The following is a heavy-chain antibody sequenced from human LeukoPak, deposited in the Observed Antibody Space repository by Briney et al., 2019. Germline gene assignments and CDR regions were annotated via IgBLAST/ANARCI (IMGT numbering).Heavy chain of an antibody. CDR1: GDSISSSSHY. Sequence: SETLSLTCTVSGDSISSSSHYWGWIRQPPGKGLEWIGISYYSGSTYYNPSLGSRVTVSVDTSKNQLSLELTSVTAADTGVYYCARGIWNDYYFDYWGQRTLVTVSS. V-gene: IGHV4-39*02. J-gene: IGHJ4*02. CDR3: ARGIWNDYYFDY. CDR2: SYYSGST. D-gene: IGHD1-1*01.